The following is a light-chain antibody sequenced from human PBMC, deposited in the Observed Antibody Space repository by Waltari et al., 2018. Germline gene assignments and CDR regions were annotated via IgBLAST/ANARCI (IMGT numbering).Light chain of an antibody. J-gene: IGLJ2*01. CDR1: SSNIGAGYD. CDR2: GNS. CDR3: QSYDSSLSGSVV. V-gene: IGLV1-40*01. Sequence: QSVLTQPPSVSGAPGQRVTISCTGSSSNIGAGYDVHWYQQLPGTAPKLLIYGNSKRPSWVPDRFAGSKSGTSASLAITGLQAEDEADYYCQSYDSSLSGSVVFGGGTKLTVL.